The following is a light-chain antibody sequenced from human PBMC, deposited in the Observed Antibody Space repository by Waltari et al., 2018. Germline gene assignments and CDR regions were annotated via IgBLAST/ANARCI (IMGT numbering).Light chain of an antibody. V-gene: IGLV1-44*01. Sequence: QSVLAQPPSASGTPGQRVTIPCSGSSSNIGTNPVSWYQHPPGPAPKLPNYSNNQRPSGVPDRISGSKSGTSASLAISGLQSDDETDYCCAVWDDSLNGWVFGGGTKLTVL. CDR1: SSNIGTNP. J-gene: IGLJ3*02. CDR2: SNN. CDR3: AVWDDSLNGWV.